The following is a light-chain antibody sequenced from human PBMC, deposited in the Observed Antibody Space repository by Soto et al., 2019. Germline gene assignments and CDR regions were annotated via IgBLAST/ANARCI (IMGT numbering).Light chain of an antibody. Sequence: EIVLTQSPATLSLSPGERATLSCKASQSVFRYLAWYQQKPGQAPRLLIYDASNRATGIPARFSGSGSGTDFTLTISSLEPEDFAIYYCKQRSNWPPITFGQGTRLEIK. V-gene: IGKV3-11*01. CDR3: KQRSNWPPIT. CDR2: DAS. J-gene: IGKJ5*01. CDR1: QSVFRY.